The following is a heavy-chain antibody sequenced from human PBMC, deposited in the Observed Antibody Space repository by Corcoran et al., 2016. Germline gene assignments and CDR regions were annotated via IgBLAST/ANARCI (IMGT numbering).Heavy chain of an antibody. CDR1: GGTFSSYA. CDR3: ARAGPEGGSDYGDYYYGMDV. J-gene: IGHJ6*02. CDR2: IIPIFGTA. V-gene: IGHV1-69*01. D-gene: IGHD4-17*01. Sequence: QVQLVQSGAEVKKPGSSVKVSCKASGGTFSSYAISWVRQAPGQGLEWMGGIIPIFGTANYAQKFQGRVTITADESTSTAYMELSSLGSEDTAVYYCARAGPEGGSDYGDYYYGMDVWGQGTTVTVSS.